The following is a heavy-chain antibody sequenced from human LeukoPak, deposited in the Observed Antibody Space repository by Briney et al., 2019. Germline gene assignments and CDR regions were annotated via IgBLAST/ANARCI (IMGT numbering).Heavy chain of an antibody. CDR1: GDSVSSNSAA. CDR2: TYYRSKWYN. J-gene: IGHJ3*02. CDR3: ARATETGVDAFDI. Sequence: SQTLSLTCAISGDSVSSNSAARNWIRQSPSRGLEWLGRTYYRSKWYNDYAVSVKSRITINPDTSKNQFSLQLSSVTPEDTAVYYCARATETGVDAFDIWGQGTMVTVSS. V-gene: IGHV6-1*01. D-gene: IGHD3-10*01.